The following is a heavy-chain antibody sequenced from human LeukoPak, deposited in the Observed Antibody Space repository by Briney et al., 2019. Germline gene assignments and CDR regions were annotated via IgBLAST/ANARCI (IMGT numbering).Heavy chain of an antibody. J-gene: IGHJ3*02. CDR1: GFTFSSYA. V-gene: IGHV3-23*01. CDR2: ISGSCGST. Sequence: GGSLRLSCAASGFTFSSYAMSWVRQAPGKGPEWVSAISGSCGSTYYADSVKGRFTISRDNSKNTLYLQMNSLRAEDTAVYYCARSRGYSGYVDAFDIWGQGTMVTVSS. CDR3: ARSRGYSGYVDAFDI. D-gene: IGHD5-12*01.